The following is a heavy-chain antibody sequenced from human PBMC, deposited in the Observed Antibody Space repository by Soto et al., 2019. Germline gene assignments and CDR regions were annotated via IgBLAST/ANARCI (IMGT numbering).Heavy chain of an antibody. Sequence: QVQLVQSGAEVKKPGASVKVSCKASGYTFTSYGISWVRQAPGQGLEWMGWISAYNGNTNYAQKLQGRVTMTTDTSTSTAYKELRSLRSDDTAVYYCARDRVGRLVGPYYFDYWGQGPLVTVSS. D-gene: IGHD6-19*01. V-gene: IGHV1-18*04. CDR1: GYTFTSYG. J-gene: IGHJ4*02. CDR2: ISAYNGNT. CDR3: ARDRVGRLVGPYYFDY.